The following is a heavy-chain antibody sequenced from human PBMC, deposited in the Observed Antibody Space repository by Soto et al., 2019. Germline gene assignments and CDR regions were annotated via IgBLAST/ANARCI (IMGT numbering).Heavy chain of an antibody. Sequence: GASVKVSCKASGYTFTSYGISWVRQAPGQGLEWMGWINPNSGGTNYAQKFQGWVTMTRDTSISTAYMELSRLRSDDTAVYYCARDHGRLYSYGYDHWGQGTLVTVSS. J-gene: IGHJ4*02. D-gene: IGHD5-18*01. CDR1: GYTFTSYG. V-gene: IGHV1-2*04. CDR2: INPNSGGT. CDR3: ARDHGRLYSYGYDH.